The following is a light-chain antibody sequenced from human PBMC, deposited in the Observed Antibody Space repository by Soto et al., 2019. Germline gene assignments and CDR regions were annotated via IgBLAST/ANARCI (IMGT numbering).Light chain of an antibody. CDR1: QNVRSN. V-gene: IGKV3-15*01. CDR3: QQYNTWHLT. CDR2: DAS. J-gene: IGKJ4*02. Sequence: EILMTHSPATLSGSPGERATLSCRASQNVRSNVAGYQQKPGQAPRLLIYDASTRATGIPARFSGSGSGTELTLTISSLQYEEFEIYYCQQYNTWHLTFGGGTKVEI.